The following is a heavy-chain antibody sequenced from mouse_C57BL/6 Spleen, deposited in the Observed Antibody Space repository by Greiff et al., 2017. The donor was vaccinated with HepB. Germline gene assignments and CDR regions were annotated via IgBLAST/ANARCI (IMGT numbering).Heavy chain of an antibody. Sequence: EVKLMESGGGLVKPGGSLKLSCAASGFTFSDYGMHWVRQAPEKGLEWVAYISSGSSTIYYADTVKGRFTISRDNAKNTLFLRMTSLRYEDTAMYYCARPLYYYGSSYVSPAYWGQGTLVTVSA. CDR2: ISSGSSTI. V-gene: IGHV5-17*01. D-gene: IGHD1-1*01. CDR3: ARPLYYYGSSYVSPAY. CDR1: GFTFSDYG. J-gene: IGHJ3*01.